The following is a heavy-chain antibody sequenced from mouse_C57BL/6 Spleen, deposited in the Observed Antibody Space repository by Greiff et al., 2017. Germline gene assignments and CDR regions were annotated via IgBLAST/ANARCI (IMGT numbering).Heavy chain of an antibody. CDR2: IYPRSGNT. J-gene: IGHJ4*01. Sequence: QVQLKESGAELARPGASVKLSCKASGYTFTSYGISWVKQRTGQGLEWIGEIYPRSGNTYYNEKFKGKATLTADKSSSTAYMELRSLTSEDSAVYFCARSTVVDYAMDYGGQGTSVTVSS. V-gene: IGHV1-81*01. D-gene: IGHD1-1*01. CDR1: GYTFTSYG. CDR3: ARSTVVDYAMDY.